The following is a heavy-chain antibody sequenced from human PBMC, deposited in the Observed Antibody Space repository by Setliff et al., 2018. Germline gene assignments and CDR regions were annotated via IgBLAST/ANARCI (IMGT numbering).Heavy chain of an antibody. D-gene: IGHD6-19*01. J-gene: IGHJ4*02. CDR1: GFTLSSHN. V-gene: IGHV3-48*01. CDR2: INTGGTTI. Sequence: PGGSLRLSCAVSGFTLSSHNMNWVRQAPGKGLEWVSYINTGGTTIYYADSVKGRFIIARDNAKNSLYLQMNSLRAEDTAVYYCARDRSIAVAGPDFGPPHYWGQGTLVTVSS. CDR3: ARDRSIAVAGPDFGPPHY.